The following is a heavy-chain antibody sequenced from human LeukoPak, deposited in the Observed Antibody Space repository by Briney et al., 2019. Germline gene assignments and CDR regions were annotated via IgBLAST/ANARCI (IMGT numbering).Heavy chain of an antibody. CDR2: ISYDGSNK. Sequence: GRSLRLSCAASGFTFSSYGMHWVRQAPGKGLEWVAVISYDGSNKYYADSVKGRFTISRDNSKNTLYLQMNSLRAEDTAVYYCARDRAPRAGWFDPWGQGTLVTVSS. CDR1: GFTFSSYG. CDR3: ARDRAPRAGWFDP. V-gene: IGHV3-30*03. J-gene: IGHJ5*02. D-gene: IGHD6-13*01.